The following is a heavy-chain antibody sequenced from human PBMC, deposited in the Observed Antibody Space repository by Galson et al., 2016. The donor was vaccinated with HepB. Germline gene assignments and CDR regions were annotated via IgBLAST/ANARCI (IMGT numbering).Heavy chain of an antibody. D-gene: IGHD4-23*01. CDR3: VADHGGLDCFHF. CDR2: FSGRGDST. J-gene: IGHJ3*01. V-gene: IGHV3-23*01. Sequence: SLRLSCAATGFTFNTYAMAWVRQAPGKGLEWVSGFSGRGDSTYYADSVKGRFTLSRDNSKSTLYLQMSRLRVEDTALYYCVADHGGLDCFHFWGQGTMVTVSS. CDR1: GFTFNTYA.